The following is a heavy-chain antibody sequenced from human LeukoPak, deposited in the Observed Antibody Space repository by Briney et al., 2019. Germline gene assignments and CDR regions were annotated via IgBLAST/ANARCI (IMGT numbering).Heavy chain of an antibody. CDR1: GGSIISGGYY. CDR3: ARGYCSGGSCYSARY. Sequence: SETLSLTCTVSGGSIISGGYYWSWIRQLPGKGLEWIGYFHYSGSTNYNPSLKSRLTISADTSKNKFSLKLSSVTVADTAIYYCARGYCSGGSCYSARYWGQGTLVTVSS. J-gene: IGHJ4*02. V-gene: IGHV4-31*03. D-gene: IGHD2-15*01. CDR2: FHYSGST.